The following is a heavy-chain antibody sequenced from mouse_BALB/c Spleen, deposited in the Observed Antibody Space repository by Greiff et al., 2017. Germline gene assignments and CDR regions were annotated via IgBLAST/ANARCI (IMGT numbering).Heavy chain of an antibody. V-gene: IGHV1S81*02. D-gene: IGHD1-1*01. CDR3: TRGYYYGSSYGAMDY. Sequence: VQLQQSGAELVKPGASVKLSCKASGYTFTSYYMSWVKQRPGQGLEWIGEINPSNGGTNFNEKFKSKATLTVDKSSSTAYMQLSSLTSEDSAVYYCTRGYYYGSSYGAMDYWGQGTSVTVSS. CDR1: GYTFTSYY. J-gene: IGHJ4*01. CDR2: INPSNGGT.